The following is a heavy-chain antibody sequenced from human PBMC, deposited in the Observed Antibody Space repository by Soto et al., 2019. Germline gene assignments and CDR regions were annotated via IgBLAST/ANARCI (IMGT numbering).Heavy chain of an antibody. D-gene: IGHD6-13*01. CDR1: GYTFTSYD. V-gene: IGHV1-8*01. CDR2: MNPNSGNT. CDR3: ARSYNRQQLVPGY. J-gene: IGHJ4*02. Sequence: ASVKVSCKASGYTFTSYDINWVRQATGQGLEWMGWMNPNSGNTGYAQKFQGRVTMTRNTSISTAYMELSSLRSEDTAVYYCARSYNRQQLVPGYWGQGTLVTVSS.